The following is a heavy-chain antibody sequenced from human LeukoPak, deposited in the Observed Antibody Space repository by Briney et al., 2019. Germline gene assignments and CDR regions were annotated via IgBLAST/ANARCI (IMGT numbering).Heavy chain of an antibody. CDR1: GFTFSSYA. V-gene: IGHV3-23*01. D-gene: IGHD3-10*01. J-gene: IGHJ6*04. CDR2: ISGSGGTT. Sequence: GGSLRLSCTASGFTFSSYAMSWVRQAPGKGLEWVSGISGSGGTTYYADSVKGHFTISRDNSENTLYLQMSSLRAEDTAVYYSAKFYGSHYYYYGMDVWGKGTTVTVSS. CDR3: AKFYGSHYYYYGMDV.